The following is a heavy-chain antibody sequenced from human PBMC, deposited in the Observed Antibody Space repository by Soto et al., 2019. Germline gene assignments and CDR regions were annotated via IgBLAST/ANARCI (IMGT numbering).Heavy chain of an antibody. D-gene: IGHD3-22*01. J-gene: IGHJ5*02. Sequence: QVQLQESGPGKVKPSETLSLTCSVSGGSMNYYYWTWIRQSPGTGLEWIGSVSHTGSTTYSPSLRSRVVISLDTSRNQFSLTLSSVTAADTAVYFCARYSPPKKAYDSNPGWFDPWGQGTLVAVTS. CDR2: VSHTGST. CDR3: ARYSPPKKAYDSNPGWFDP. V-gene: IGHV4-59*03. CDR1: GGSMNYYY.